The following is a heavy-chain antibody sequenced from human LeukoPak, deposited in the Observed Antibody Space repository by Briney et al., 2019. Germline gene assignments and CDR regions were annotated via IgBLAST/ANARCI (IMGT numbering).Heavy chain of an antibody. J-gene: IGHJ5*02. CDR1: GGSFSGYY. V-gene: IGHV4-34*01. CDR3: ARLHNYYDSSGYWSSQP. CDR2: INHSGST. Sequence: SETLSLTCAVYGGSFSGYYWSWIRQPPGKGLEWIGEINHSGSTNYNPSLKSRVTISVDTSKNQFSLKLSSVTAADTAVYYCARLHNYYDSSGYWSSQPWGQGTLVTVSS. D-gene: IGHD3-22*01.